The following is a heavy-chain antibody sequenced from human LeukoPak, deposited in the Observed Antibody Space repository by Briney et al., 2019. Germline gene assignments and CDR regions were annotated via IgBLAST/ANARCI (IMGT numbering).Heavy chain of an antibody. J-gene: IGHJ4*02. CDR1: GFTLSSYE. Sequence: GGSLRLSRAASGFTLSSYEMNWVRQAPGKGLEWVSYISSSGSTIYYADSVKGRFTISRDNAKNSLYLQMNSLRAEDTAVYYCRAGGYSYGLPDYWGQGTLVTVSS. CDR2: ISSSGSTI. V-gene: IGHV3-48*03. CDR3: RAGGYSYGLPDY. D-gene: IGHD5-18*01.